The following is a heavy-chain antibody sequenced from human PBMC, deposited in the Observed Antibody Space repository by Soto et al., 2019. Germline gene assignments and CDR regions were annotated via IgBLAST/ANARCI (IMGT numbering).Heavy chain of an antibody. CDR2: IIPILGIA. CDR1: GDTFSAHI. V-gene: IGHV1-69*08. J-gene: IGHJ4*02. Sequence: QVQQVQSGAEMKKPGSSVKVSCKASGDTFSAHIISWVRQAPGQGLEWMGRIIPILGIANYAQKFQGRVTITADKSTSTAYMELRSLRSEDTAVYYCARDPSAGNNYFDYWGQGTLVTVSS. D-gene: IGHD1-1*01. CDR3: ARDPSAGNNYFDY.